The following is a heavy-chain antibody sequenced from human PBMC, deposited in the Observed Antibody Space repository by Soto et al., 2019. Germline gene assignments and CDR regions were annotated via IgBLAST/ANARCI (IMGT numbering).Heavy chain of an antibody. D-gene: IGHD3-9*01. CDR1: GGSFSGYY. CDR2: INHSGST. Sequence: QVQLQQWGAGLLKPSETLSLTCAVYGGSFSGYYWSWIRQPPGKGLEWIGEINHSGSTNYNPSLRSRVTISVDTSKNQFSLKLSSVTAADTAVYYCERGRRLRYFDWLPKSGTYYYYYIDVWGKGTTVTVSS. CDR3: ERGRRLRYFDWLPKSGTYYYYYIDV. J-gene: IGHJ6*03. V-gene: IGHV4-34*01.